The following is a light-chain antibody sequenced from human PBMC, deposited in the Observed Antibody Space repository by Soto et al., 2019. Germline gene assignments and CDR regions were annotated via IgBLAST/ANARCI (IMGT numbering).Light chain of an antibody. CDR3: QKYNSAPQT. V-gene: IGKV1-27*01. Sequence: DIQMTQSPSSLSASVGDRVTITCRASQGISNYLAWYQQKPGKVPKLLIYAASTLQSGVPCRFSGSGSGTDFTLTISSLQPEDVATSYCQKYNSAPQTFCQRTKVDIK. J-gene: IGKJ1*01. CDR1: QGISNY. CDR2: AAS.